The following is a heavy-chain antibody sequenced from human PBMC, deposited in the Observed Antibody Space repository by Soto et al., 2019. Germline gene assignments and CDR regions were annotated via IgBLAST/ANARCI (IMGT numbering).Heavy chain of an antibody. D-gene: IGHD3-3*01. Sequence: PGGSLRLSCAASGFTFSDYYMSWIRQAPGKGLERVSYISSSGSTIYYADSVKGRFTISRDNAKNSLNLQMNSLRAEDTAVYYCARGLDYDFWSGYFHEAPDYWGQGTLVTVSS. J-gene: IGHJ4*02. CDR3: ARGLDYDFWSGYFHEAPDY. CDR2: ISSSGSTI. CDR1: GFTFSDYY. V-gene: IGHV3-11*01.